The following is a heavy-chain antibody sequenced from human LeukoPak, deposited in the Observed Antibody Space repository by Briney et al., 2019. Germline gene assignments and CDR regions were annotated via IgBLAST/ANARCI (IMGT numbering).Heavy chain of an antibody. CDR3: SRDFYYDSSSYYWGADY. V-gene: IGHV1-18*01. D-gene: IGHD3-22*01. Sequence: GASVTVSFKASGYTFTNYGISWVRQAPGQGREWMGGISAYNGNRNNAQKDQGRGSITTDTYTNTNNMELRSLRSDDTPVYYCSRDFYYDSSSYYWGADYWGQGTLVTVSS. J-gene: IGHJ4*02. CDR1: GYTFTNYG. CDR2: ISAYNGNR.